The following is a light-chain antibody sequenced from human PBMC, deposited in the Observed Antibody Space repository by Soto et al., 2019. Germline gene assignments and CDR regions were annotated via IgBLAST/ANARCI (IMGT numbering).Light chain of an antibody. CDR1: QSVRSF. CDR2: DAS. J-gene: IGKJ4*01. Sequence: EIVLTQSPATLSLSPGERATLSCRASQSVRSFLAWYQQKPGQAPRLLIYDASNRATGIPARFSGSGSGTDFTLTISSLEPEDFAVYYCQQRSNWLTFGGGTKVDNK. V-gene: IGKV3-11*01. CDR3: QQRSNWLT.